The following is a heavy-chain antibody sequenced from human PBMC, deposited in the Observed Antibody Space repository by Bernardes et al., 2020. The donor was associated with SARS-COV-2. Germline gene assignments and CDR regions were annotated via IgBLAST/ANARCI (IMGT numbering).Heavy chain of an antibody. D-gene: IGHD3-10*01. CDR3: TRQSASGFDS. Sequence: GESLMISCQASGYFFTSNWIGWARQVPGKGLEWMGIIYPPNSDTKYSPSFQGQVTISADESISTTFLQWSSLKASDSAIYFCTRQSASGFDSWGQGTLITVSS. V-gene: IGHV5-51*01. CDR1: GYFFTSNW. CDR2: IYPPNSDT. J-gene: IGHJ4*02.